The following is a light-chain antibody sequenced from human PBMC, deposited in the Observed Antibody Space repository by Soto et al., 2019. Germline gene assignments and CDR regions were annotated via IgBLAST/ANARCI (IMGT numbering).Light chain of an antibody. CDR2: GAS. V-gene: IGKV3-20*01. CDR1: QSISSTY. J-gene: IGKJ3*01. CDR3: QQYVRSPYT. Sequence: DIVLTQSPGSLSLSPGERATLSCRASQSISSTYIAWYQQKRGQAPRLLIFGASSRATGIPDRFSGSGSGTDFSLTISRLEPEDSAVYFCQQYVRSPYTFGPGTKVDIK.